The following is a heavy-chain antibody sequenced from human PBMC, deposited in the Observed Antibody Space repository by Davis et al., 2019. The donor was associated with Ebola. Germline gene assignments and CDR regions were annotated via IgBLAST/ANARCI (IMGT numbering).Heavy chain of an antibody. CDR1: GGSISSRNW. CDR2: IYHSGST. D-gene: IGHD3-10*02. V-gene: IGHV4-4*02. CDR3: ARHVEGGIRWLFHFDY. J-gene: IGHJ4*02. Sequence: SETLSLTCAVSGGSISSRNWWRWVRQPPGKGLEWIGEIYHSGSTNYNPSLKSRVTISVDKSKNQFSLKLSSVTAADTAVYYCARHVEGGIRWLFHFDYWGQGTLVTVSS.